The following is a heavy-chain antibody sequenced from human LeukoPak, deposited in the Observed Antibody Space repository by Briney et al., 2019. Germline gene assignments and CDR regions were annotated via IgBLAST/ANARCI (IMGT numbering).Heavy chain of an antibody. CDR2: IYYRGNT. J-gene: IGHJ2*01. D-gene: IGHD4-23*01. V-gene: IGHV4-59*01. Sequence: SETLSLTCTVSGGSISSFYWSWIRQPPGKGLEWIGYIYYRGNTQYNPSLKSRVTISVDTSKNQFSLRLTSVTAADTAVYYCARDLDYGGSSIWYLDLWGRGTLVTVSS. CDR3: ARDLDYGGSSIWYLDL. CDR1: GGSISSFY.